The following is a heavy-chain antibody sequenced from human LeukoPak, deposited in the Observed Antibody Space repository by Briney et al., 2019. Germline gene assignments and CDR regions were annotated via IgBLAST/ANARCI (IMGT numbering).Heavy chain of an antibody. CDR3: AREKGYCSSTSCYSVFDY. CDR1: GGSISSGSYY. V-gene: IGHV4-61*02. J-gene: IGHJ4*02. Sequence: PSETLSLTCTVSGGSISSGSYYWSWIRQPAGKGLEWIGRIYTSGSTNYNPSLKSRVTISVDTSKNQFSLKLSSVTAADTAVYYCAREKGYCSSTSCYSVFDYWGQGTLVTVSS. D-gene: IGHD2-2*01. CDR2: IYTSGST.